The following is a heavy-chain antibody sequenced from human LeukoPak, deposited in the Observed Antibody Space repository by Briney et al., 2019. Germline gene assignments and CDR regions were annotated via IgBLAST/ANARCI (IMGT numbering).Heavy chain of an antibody. CDR1: GYTSTNYG. CDR3: ARDVGITVADSFDP. Sequence: ASVKVSCKASGYTSTNYGISWVRQAPGQGLEWMGWISINRGNTNYAQKFQGRVSMTTDTSTSTAYMELRGLRSDDTAMYYCARDVGITVADSFDPWGLGTLVTVSS. CDR2: ISINRGNT. V-gene: IGHV1-18*01. D-gene: IGHD6-19*01. J-gene: IGHJ5*02.